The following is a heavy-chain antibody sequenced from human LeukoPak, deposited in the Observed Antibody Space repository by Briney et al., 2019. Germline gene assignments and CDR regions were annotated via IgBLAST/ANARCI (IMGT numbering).Heavy chain of an antibody. Sequence: ASVKVSCKASGYTFTSYYMHWVRQAPGQGLEWMGIINPSGGSTSYAQKFQGRVTMTRDTSTSTVYMELSSLRSEDTAVYYCARDRKARVEMATQLDYWGQGTLVTVSS. J-gene: IGHJ4*02. CDR2: INPSGGST. CDR1: GYTFTSYY. CDR3: ARDRKARVEMATQLDY. D-gene: IGHD5-24*01. V-gene: IGHV1-46*01.